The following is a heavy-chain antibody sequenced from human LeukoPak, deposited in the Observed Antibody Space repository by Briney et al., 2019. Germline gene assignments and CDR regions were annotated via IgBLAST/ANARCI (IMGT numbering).Heavy chain of an antibody. CDR1: GFTFSDYY. CDR2: ISSSGSAM. D-gene: IGHD5-18*01. J-gene: IGHJ4*02. Sequence: GGSLRLSCAASGFTFSDYYMSWIRQAPGKGLEWVSYISSSGSAMYYADSVKGRFTISRDNAKNSLYLQMNSLRAEDTAVYYCARTPSYTYGYFIDYWGQGTLVTVSS. V-gene: IGHV3-11*04. CDR3: ARTPSYTYGYFIDY.